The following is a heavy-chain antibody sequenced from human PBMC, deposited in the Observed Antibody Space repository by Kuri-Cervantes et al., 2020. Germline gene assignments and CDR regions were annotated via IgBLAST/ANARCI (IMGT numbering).Heavy chain of an antibody. CDR3: AKDRRVRGVHPLHYYYYMDV. V-gene: IGHV3-30*02. CDR2: IWYDGSNK. D-gene: IGHD3-10*01. CDR1: GFTFSSYS. J-gene: IGHJ6*03. Sequence: GESLKISCAASGFTFSSYSMNWVRQAPGKGLEWVAVIWYDGSNKYYADSVKGRFTISRDNSKNKLYLQMNGLRAEDTAVYYCAKDRRVRGVHPLHYYYYMDVWGKGTTVTVSS.